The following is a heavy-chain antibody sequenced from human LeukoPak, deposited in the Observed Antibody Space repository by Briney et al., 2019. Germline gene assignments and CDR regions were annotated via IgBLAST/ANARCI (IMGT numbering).Heavy chain of an antibody. Sequence: GGSLRLSCAASGFTFSSYCMSWVRQAPGKGLEWVSGIGISGFNTYYSDSVKGRVTISRDNSKNTLYLQMNSLRAEDTAFYYCAKDHGPGTYYNRPDFWGQGTLVTVSS. J-gene: IGHJ4*02. CDR3: AKDHGPGTYYNRPDF. V-gene: IGHV3-23*01. CDR2: IGISGFNT. CDR1: GFTFSSYC. D-gene: IGHD3-10*01.